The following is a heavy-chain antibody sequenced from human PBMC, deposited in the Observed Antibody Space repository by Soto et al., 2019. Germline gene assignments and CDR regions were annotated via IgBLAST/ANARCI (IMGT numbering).Heavy chain of an antibody. Sequence: QVQLVESGGGVVQPGRSLRLSCAASGFTFSSYGMPWVRQAPGKGLVWVAVISYDGSNKYYADSVKGRFTISRDNSKNTLYLQMNSLRAEDTAVYYCAKGVDYYDSSGVGYWGQGTLVTVSS. J-gene: IGHJ4*02. CDR2: ISYDGSNK. CDR1: GFTFSSYG. D-gene: IGHD3-22*01. V-gene: IGHV3-30*18. CDR3: AKGVDYYDSSGVGY.